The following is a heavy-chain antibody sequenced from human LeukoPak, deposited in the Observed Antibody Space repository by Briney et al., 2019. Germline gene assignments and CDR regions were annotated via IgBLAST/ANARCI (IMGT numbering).Heavy chain of an antibody. J-gene: IGHJ5*02. Sequence: SGPTLVKPTQTLTLTCTFSGFSLSTSGVGVGWIRQPPGKALEWLALIYWNDDKRYSPSLKSRLTITKDTSKNQVVLTMTNMDPVDTATYYCAHPRGDTSSNWFDPWGQGTLVTVSS. V-gene: IGHV2-5*01. CDR1: GFSLSTSGVG. D-gene: IGHD2-2*01. CDR2: IYWNDDK. CDR3: AHPRGDTSSNWFDP.